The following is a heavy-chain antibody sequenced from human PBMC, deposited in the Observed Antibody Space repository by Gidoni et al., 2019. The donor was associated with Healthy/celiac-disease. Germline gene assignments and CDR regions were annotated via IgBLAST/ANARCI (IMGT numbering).Heavy chain of an antibody. V-gene: IGHV3-30*18. CDR2: ISYDGSNK. Sequence: QVQLVESGGGVVQPGRSLRLSCAASGFTFSSYGMPWVRQAPGKGLEWVAVISYDGSNKYYADSVKGRFTISRDNSKNTLYLQMNSLRAEDTAVYYCAKDFQPLIYSGYDSYFDYWGQGTLVTVSS. D-gene: IGHD5-12*01. J-gene: IGHJ4*02. CDR1: GFTFSSYG. CDR3: AKDFQPLIYSGYDSYFDY.